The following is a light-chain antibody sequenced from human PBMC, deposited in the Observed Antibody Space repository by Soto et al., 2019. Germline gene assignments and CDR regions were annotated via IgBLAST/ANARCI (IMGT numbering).Light chain of an antibody. Sequence: QSVLTQPPSASGSPGQSVTISCAGTSSDVGGYNYVSWYQQYPGKVPKLMIYEVSERPSGVPDRFSGSKSGNTAFLTVSGLQAEDEADYYCLSYADTAYVFGT. CDR2: EVS. J-gene: IGLJ1*01. CDR1: SSDVGGYNY. V-gene: IGLV2-8*01. CDR3: LSYADTAYV.